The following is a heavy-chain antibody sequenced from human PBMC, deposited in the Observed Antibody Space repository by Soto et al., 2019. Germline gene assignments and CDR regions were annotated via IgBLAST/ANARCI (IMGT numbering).Heavy chain of an antibody. J-gene: IGHJ4*02. CDR1: GYTFHTYG. CDR3: ARTYGDYVYLFDY. Sequence: ASVKVSCKASGYTFHTYGITWVRQDSAQGLEWMGWINTGTGDTKSAQKFQGRVTITRDTSASTAYMELSSLRSEDTAVYYCARTYGDYVYLFDYWGQGTLVTVSS. D-gene: IGHD4-17*01. V-gene: IGHV1-3*04. CDR2: INTGTGDT.